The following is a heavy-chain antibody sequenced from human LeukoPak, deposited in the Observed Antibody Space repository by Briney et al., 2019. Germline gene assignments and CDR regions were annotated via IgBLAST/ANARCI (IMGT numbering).Heavy chain of an antibody. Sequence: PSETLSLTCTVSGGSISSYYWSWIRQPPGKGLEWIGYIYYSGSTNYNPSLKSRVTISVDTSKNQFSLKLSSVTAADTVVYYCARHAGSVSSGYNYYYGMDVWGQGTTVTVSS. CDR2: IYYSGST. J-gene: IGHJ6*02. D-gene: IGHD3-22*01. V-gene: IGHV4-59*08. CDR3: ARHAGSVSSGYNYYYGMDV. CDR1: GGSISSYY.